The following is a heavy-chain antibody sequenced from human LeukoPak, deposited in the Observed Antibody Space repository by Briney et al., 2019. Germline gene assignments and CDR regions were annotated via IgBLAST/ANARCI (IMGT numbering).Heavy chain of an antibody. Sequence: GASVKVSCKASGGTFSNYAISWVRQAPGQGLEWMGWISGYNGNTNYAQKLQGRVTMTTDTSTSTAYMELRSLRSDDTAVYYCARSGYCSGGSCYSGAFDIWGQGTMVTVSS. CDR3: ARSGYCSGGSCYSGAFDI. J-gene: IGHJ3*02. CDR2: ISGYNGNT. CDR1: GGTFSNYA. D-gene: IGHD2-15*01. V-gene: IGHV1-18*01.